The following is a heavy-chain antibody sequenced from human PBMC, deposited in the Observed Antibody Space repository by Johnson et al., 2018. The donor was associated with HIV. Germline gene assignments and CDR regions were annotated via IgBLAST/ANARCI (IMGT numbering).Heavy chain of an antibody. CDR1: GFTFSSYD. J-gene: IGHJ3*02. Sequence: VQLVESGGGLIQPGGSLRLSCAASGFTFSSYDMHWVRQTTGKGLEWVSAIGTAGDTYYPSSVKGRFTISRENAKKSLYLQMNSLRAEDTALYLCARVTIFGVVIDPDAFDILGQGAMVTVSS. CDR2: IGTAGDT. D-gene: IGHD3-3*01. CDR3: ARVTIFGVVIDPDAFDI. V-gene: IGHV3-13*01.